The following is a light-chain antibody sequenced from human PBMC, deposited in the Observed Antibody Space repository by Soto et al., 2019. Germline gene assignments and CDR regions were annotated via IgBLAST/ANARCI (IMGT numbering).Light chain of an antibody. Sequence: QMNISASSLSASKEDSATNTCRSSQSISSWWAWYQQKPGKAPKLLIYAASSLQSGVPSRFSGSGSGTDFTLTICSLQPEDFTTYYSLEDSIYPRTFGQGTKVDI. CDR2: AAS. CDR1: QSISSW. J-gene: IGKJ1*01. CDR3: LEDSIYPRT. V-gene: IGKV1-6*01.